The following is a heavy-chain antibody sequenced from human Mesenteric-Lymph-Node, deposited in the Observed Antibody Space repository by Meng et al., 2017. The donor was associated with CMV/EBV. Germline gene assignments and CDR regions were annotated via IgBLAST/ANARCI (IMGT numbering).Heavy chain of an antibody. Sequence: ASVKVSCKASGYTFTSYDINWVRQATGQGLEWMGWMNPYTGNTGYAQKFQGRVTMTRNTSISTAYMELSSLKSEDTAVYYCARGYYDSSGYYTFDYWGQGTLVTVSS. CDR3: ARGYYDSSGYYTFDY. D-gene: IGHD3-22*01. CDR2: MNPYTGNT. CDR1: GYTFTSYD. J-gene: IGHJ4*02. V-gene: IGHV1-8*01.